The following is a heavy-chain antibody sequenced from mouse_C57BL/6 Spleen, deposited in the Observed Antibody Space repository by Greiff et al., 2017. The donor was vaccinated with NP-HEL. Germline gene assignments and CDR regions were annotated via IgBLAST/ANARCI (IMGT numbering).Heavy chain of an antibody. CDR2: ISNGGGST. D-gene: IGHD3-1*01. CDR3: AGQGATGAWFAY. Sequence: EVKLMESGGGLVQPGGSLKLSCAASGFTFSDYYMYWVRQTPEKRLEWVAYISNGGGSTYYPDTVKGRFTISRDNAKNTLYLQMSRLKSEDTAMYYCAGQGATGAWFAYWGQGTLVTVSA. CDR1: GFTFSDYY. V-gene: IGHV5-12*01. J-gene: IGHJ3*01.